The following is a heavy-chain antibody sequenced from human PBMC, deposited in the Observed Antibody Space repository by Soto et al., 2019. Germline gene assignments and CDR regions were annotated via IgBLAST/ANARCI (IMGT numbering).Heavy chain of an antibody. Sequence: ASVKVSCNASGYTFTGYYMHWVRQAPGQGLEWMGWINPNSGGTNYAQKFQGRVTMTRDTSISTAYMELSRLRSDDTAVYYCARSAGSFYYYGKDVSGRVSTVTFSS. CDR2: INPNSGGT. D-gene: IGHD6-13*01. CDR3: ARSAGSFYYYGKDV. V-gene: IGHV1-2*02. J-gene: IGHJ6*02. CDR1: GYTFTGYY.